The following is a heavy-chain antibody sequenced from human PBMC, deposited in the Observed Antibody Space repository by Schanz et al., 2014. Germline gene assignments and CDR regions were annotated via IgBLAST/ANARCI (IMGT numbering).Heavy chain of an antibody. CDR2: ISGSGGST. Sequence: EVQLLESGGGLVQPGGSLRLSCAASGFVFGDYYMTWIRQAPGKGLEWVSAISGSGGSTYYADSVKGRFTISRDNSKNTLYLQMNSLRPEDTAVYYCARGGFGEVSYFDYWGQGTLVTVSS. V-gene: IGHV3-23*01. CDR1: GFVFGDYY. J-gene: IGHJ4*02. D-gene: IGHD3-10*01. CDR3: ARGGFGEVSYFDY.